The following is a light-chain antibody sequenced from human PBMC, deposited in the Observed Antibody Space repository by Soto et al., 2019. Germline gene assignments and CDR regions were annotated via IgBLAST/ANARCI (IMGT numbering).Light chain of an antibody. Sequence: QSALTQPPSVSGAPGQRVTISCTGSSSNIGADYDVHWYQQLPGAAPKLLIRANTHRPSGVPDRFSASKSGTSASLAITGLQADDEADYYCQSYDSRLSGSVFGGGTQVTVL. V-gene: IGLV1-40*01. CDR1: SSNIGADYD. CDR2: ANT. CDR3: QSYDSRLSGSV. J-gene: IGLJ3*02.